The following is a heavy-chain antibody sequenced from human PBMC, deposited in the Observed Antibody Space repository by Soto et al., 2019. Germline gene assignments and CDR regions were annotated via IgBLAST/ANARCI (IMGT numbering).Heavy chain of an antibody. D-gene: IGHD1-26*01. J-gene: IGHJ4*02. CDR2: ISYDGSNK. CDR1: GFTFSSYG. Sequence: GGSLRLSCAASGFTFSSYGMHWVRQAPGKGLEWVAVISYDGSNKYYADSVKGRFTISRDNSKNTLYLQMNSLRAEDTAVYYCATIVGVGAPTYKYFDYWGQGTLVTVSS. V-gene: IGHV3-30*03. CDR3: ATIVGVGAPTYKYFDY.